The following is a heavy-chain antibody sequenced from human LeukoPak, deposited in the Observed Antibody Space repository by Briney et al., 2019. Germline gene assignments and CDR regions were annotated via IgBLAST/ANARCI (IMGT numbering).Heavy chain of an antibody. Sequence: PSQTLSLTCTVSGGSISSGGYYWSWIRQPPGKGLEWIGYIYHSGSTYYNPSLKSRVTISVDTSKNQFSLKLSSVTAADTAVYYCAKVDRLRYFDWTLGGYFDYWGQGTLVTVSS. D-gene: IGHD3-9*01. CDR2: IYHSGST. CDR3: AKVDRLRYFDWTLGGYFDY. V-gene: IGHV4-30-2*01. J-gene: IGHJ4*02. CDR1: GGSISSGGYY.